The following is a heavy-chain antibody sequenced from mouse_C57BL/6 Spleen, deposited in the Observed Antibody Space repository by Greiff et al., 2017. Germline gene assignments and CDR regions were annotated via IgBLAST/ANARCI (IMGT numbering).Heavy chain of an antibody. D-gene: IGHD2-3*01. J-gene: IGHJ4*01. V-gene: IGHV1-42*01. CDR3: ARFDVYYVYAMDY. CDR1: GYSFTGYY. Sequence: VQLQQSGPELVKPGASVKISCKASGYSFTGYYMNWVKQSPEKSLEWIGEINPCTGGTTYNQKFKAKATLIVDKSSRTDYMQLNGLTSEDSAVYYCARFDVYYVYAMDYWGQGTSVTVSS. CDR2: INPCTGGT.